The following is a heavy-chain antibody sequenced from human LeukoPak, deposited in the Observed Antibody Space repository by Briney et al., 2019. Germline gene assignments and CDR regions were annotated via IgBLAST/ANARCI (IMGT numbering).Heavy chain of an antibody. D-gene: IGHD1-26*01. CDR3: AREVGQHINY. V-gene: IGHV3-33*08. CDR1: GFTFSSYA. J-gene: IGHJ4*02. Sequence: GGSLRLSCAASGFTFSSYALHWVRQAPGKGLEWVAFIWNDGSNKYYADSVKGRFTISRDNSKNTLLLQMNSLRAEDTAVYYCAREVGQHINYWGQGTLVTVSS. CDR2: IWNDGSNK.